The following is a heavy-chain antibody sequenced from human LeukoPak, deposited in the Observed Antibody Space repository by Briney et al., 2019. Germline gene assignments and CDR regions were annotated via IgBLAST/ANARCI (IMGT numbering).Heavy chain of an antibody. Sequence: KPSETLSLTCGVYGGSFSGHYWSWIRQPPGKGLEWIGDINYSGNTNYYASLKSRVTISIDTSKNQFSLKLNSVTAADTAVYYCARGAWIGYSSDYYPIYYLDYWGQGSLVTVSP. J-gene: IGHJ4*02. CDR1: GGSFSGHY. CDR2: INYSGNT. V-gene: IGHV4-34*01. D-gene: IGHD6-19*01. CDR3: ARGAWIGYSSDYYPIYYLDY.